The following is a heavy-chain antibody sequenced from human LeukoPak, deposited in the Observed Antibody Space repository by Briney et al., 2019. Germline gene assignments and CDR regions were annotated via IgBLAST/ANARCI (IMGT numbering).Heavy chain of an antibody. D-gene: IGHD3-22*01. Sequence: QSGGSLRLSCAASGFTFSSYWMHWVRQAPGKGLVWVSRINSDGSSTSYADAVKGRFTISRDNAKNTAYLQMNSLRAEDTAVYYCAREWDDSSGPAFDYWGQGTLVTVSS. J-gene: IGHJ4*02. CDR3: AREWDDSSGPAFDY. CDR2: INSDGSST. V-gene: IGHV3-74*01. CDR1: GFTFSSYW.